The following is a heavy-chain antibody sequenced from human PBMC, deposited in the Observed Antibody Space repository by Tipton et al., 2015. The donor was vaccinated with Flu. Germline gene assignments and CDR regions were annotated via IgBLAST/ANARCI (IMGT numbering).Heavy chain of an antibody. CDR3: ARAGTTWGRMDV. CDR1: GVSISSGGYY. V-gene: IGHV4-31*03. J-gene: IGHJ6*02. CDR2: IHYSGST. Sequence: TLSLTCTVSGVSISSGGYYWSWIRQHPGKGLEWIGYIHYSGSTYYNPSLRSRVTISVDTSKNQFSLNLSSLTAADTAVYYCARAGTTWGRMDVWGQGTTVTVSS. D-gene: IGHD3-16*01.